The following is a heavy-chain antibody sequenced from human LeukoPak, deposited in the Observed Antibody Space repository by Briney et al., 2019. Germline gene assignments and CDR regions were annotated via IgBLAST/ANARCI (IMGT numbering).Heavy chain of an antibody. CDR1: GFTFSSYE. Sequence: GGSLRLSCAASGFTFSSYEMNWVRQAPGKGLEWVSYISSSGSTTYYADSVKGRFTISRDNAKNSLYLQMNSLRAEDTAVYYCAFLGYCSGGSCREDAFDIWGQGTMVTVSS. CDR2: ISSSGSTT. D-gene: IGHD2-15*01. V-gene: IGHV3-48*03. J-gene: IGHJ3*02. CDR3: AFLGYCSGGSCREDAFDI.